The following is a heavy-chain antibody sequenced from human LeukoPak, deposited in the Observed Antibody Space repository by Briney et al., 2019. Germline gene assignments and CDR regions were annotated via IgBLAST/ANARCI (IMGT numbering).Heavy chain of an antibody. Sequence: PGGSLRLSCAASGFNLRNYAMSWVRQAPGKGLEWVSVIYSGGDTYSADSVKGRFTISRDNSRNTLYLQMNSLRAEDTAVYYCVVSPNPYYFDHWGQGTLVTVSS. V-gene: IGHV3-53*01. CDR3: VVSPNPYYFDH. CDR2: IYSGGDT. J-gene: IGHJ4*02. CDR1: GFNLRNYA.